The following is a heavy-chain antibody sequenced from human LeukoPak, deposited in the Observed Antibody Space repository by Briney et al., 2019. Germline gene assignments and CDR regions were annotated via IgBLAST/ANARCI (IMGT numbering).Heavy chain of an antibody. Sequence: GGSLRLSCAASGFTFSDYYMSWIRQAPGKGLEWVSYISSSGSTIYYADSVKGRFTISRDNAKNSLYLQMNSLRAEDTAEYYCARADGSGSYYFGPLDYWGQGTLVTVSS. CDR2: ISSSGSTI. CDR1: GFTFSDYY. D-gene: IGHD3-10*01. V-gene: IGHV3-11*04. CDR3: ARADGSGSYYFGPLDY. J-gene: IGHJ4*02.